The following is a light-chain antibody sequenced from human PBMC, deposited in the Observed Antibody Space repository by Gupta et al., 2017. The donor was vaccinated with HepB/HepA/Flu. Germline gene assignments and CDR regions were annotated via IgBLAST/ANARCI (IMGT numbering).Light chain of an antibody. Sequence: DIVMTQSPDSLAVSLGERATINCKSSQNVLYSSNNKNYLDWYQQKPGQPPRLLIYWASTREAGVPDRFSGSGSGTDFTLTISSLKAEDVEVYYCQQYYSTPKTFGQGTKVEIK. CDR2: WAS. CDR1: QNVLYSSNNKNY. CDR3: QQYYSTPKT. J-gene: IGKJ1*01. V-gene: IGKV4-1*01.